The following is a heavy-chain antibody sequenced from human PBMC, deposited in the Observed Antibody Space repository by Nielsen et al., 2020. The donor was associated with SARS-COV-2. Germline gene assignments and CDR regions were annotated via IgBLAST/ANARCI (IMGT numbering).Heavy chain of an antibody. D-gene: IGHD3-10*01. CDR1: GFTFGDYA. CDR3: TKVYYYGSGSLDY. CDR2: IRTKAPGGTT. Sequence: GGSLRLSCTASGFTFGDYAVMWVRQAPGKGLEWVGLIRTKAPGGTTEYASSVKGRFTISRDDSKSIAYLQMNSLKTEDTAVYYCTKVYYYGSGSLDYWGQGTLVTVSS. V-gene: IGHV3-49*04. J-gene: IGHJ4*02.